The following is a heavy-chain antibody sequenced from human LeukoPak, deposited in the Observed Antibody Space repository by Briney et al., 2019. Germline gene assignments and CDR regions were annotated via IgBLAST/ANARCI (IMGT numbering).Heavy chain of an antibody. V-gene: IGHV4-4*07. CDR2: IHTSGSS. Sequence: SETLSLTCSVSGISISNYYCSWIRQPVGRGLEWIGRIHTSGSSNHNPSLKGRVAMSVDTSNNQFSLRLTSVTAADTAVYFCATSELLGDPEADWGQGTLVTVSS. CDR1: GISISNYY. J-gene: IGHJ4*02. D-gene: IGHD3-16*01. CDR3: ATSELLGDPEAD.